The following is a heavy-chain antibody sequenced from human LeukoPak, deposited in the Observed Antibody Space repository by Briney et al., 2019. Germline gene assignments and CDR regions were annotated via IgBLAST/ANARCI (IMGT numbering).Heavy chain of an antibody. J-gene: IGHJ4*02. CDR2: MNPNSGNT. V-gene: IGHV1-8*01. Sequence: ASVKVSCKASGYTFTSYDINWVRQATGQGLEWMGWMNPNSGNTGYAQKFQGRVTVTRNTSISTAYMELSSLRSEDTAVYYCATLGYDSSGYYYDYWGQGTLVTVSS. D-gene: IGHD3-22*01. CDR1: GYTFTSYD. CDR3: ATLGYDSSGYYYDY.